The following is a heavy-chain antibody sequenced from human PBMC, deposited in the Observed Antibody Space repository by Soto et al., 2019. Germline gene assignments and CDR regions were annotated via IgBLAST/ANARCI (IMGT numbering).Heavy chain of an antibody. CDR2: IYHSGST. CDR1: GDSISSSKW. V-gene: IGHV4-4*02. CDR3: ARYNAASGTYYFDF. J-gene: IGHJ4*02. Sequence: SETLSLTCAVSGDSISSSKWWSWVRQPPGKGLEWIGEIYHSGSTNYNPSLKSRVTISVDISKSQFSLRLTSVTAADTAVYYCARYNAASGTYYFDFWGQGALVTVSS. D-gene: IGHD6-13*01.